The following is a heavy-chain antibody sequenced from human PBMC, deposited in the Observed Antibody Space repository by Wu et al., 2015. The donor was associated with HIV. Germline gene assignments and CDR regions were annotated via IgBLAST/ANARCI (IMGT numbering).Heavy chain of an antibody. CDR1: GGTFSSYA. Sequence: QVQLVQSGAEVKKPGSSVKVSCKASGGTFSSYAISWVRQAPGQGLEWMGGIIPIFGTANYAQKFQGRVTITADESTSTAYMELSSLRSEDTAVYYCARDCSSTSCYRDYYYYYMDVWGQRDHGSPSP. CDR3: ARDCSSTSCYRDYYYYYMDV. V-gene: IGHV1-69*12. J-gene: IGHJ6*03. D-gene: IGHD2-2*01. CDR2: IIPIFGTA.